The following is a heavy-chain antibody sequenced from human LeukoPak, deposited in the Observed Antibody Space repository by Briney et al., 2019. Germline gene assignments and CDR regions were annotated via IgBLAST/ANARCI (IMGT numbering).Heavy chain of an antibody. Sequence: NPSETLSLTCAVYGGSFSGYYWSWIRQPPGKGLEWIGEINHSGSTNYNPSLKSRVTISVDTSKNQFSLKLSSVTAADTAVYYCARGRRDIVVVPAARMYNWFDPWGQGTLVTVSS. D-gene: IGHD2-2*01. J-gene: IGHJ5*02. CDR3: ARGRRDIVVVPAARMYNWFDP. CDR2: INHSGST. CDR1: GGSFSGYY. V-gene: IGHV4-34*01.